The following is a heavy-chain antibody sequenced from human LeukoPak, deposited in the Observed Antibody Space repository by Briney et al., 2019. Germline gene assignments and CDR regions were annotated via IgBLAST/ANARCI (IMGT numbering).Heavy chain of an antibody. CDR3: AKGGKWDVTPFDY. J-gene: IGHJ4*02. V-gene: IGHV3-23*01. D-gene: IGHD1-26*01. CDR2: ISGGGGST. Sequence: GGSLRLSCAASGFTFSSFAMNWVRQAPGKGLEWVSTISGGGGSTYYADSVKGRFTISRDNSKNTLYLQVNSLRAEDTAVYYCAKGGKWDVTPFDYWGQGTLVTVSS. CDR1: GFTFSSFA.